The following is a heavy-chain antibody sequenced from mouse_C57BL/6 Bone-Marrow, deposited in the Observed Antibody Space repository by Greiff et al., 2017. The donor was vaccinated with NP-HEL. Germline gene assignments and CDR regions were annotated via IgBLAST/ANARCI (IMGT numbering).Heavy chain of an antibody. Sequence: EVQLQQSVAELVRPGASVKLSCTASGFNIKNTYMHWVKQRPEQGLEWIGRIDPANGNTKYAPKFQGKATITADTSSNTAYLQLSSLTSEDTAIYYWARGRDYGRRDFDYWGQGTTLTVSS. V-gene: IGHV14-3*01. CDR2: IDPANGNT. D-gene: IGHD1-1*01. CDR1: GFNIKNTY. CDR3: ARGRDYGRRDFDY. J-gene: IGHJ2*01.